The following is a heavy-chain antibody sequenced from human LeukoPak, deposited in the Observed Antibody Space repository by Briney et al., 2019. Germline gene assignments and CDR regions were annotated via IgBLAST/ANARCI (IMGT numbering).Heavy chain of an antibody. D-gene: IGHD6-13*01. Sequence: SETLSLTCTVSGGSISSSSYYWGWIRQPPGKGLEWIGSIYYSGSTYYNPSLKSRVTISVDTSKNQFSLKLSPVTAADTAVYYCARGSWYGVFDYWGQGTLVTVSS. CDR2: IYYSGST. J-gene: IGHJ4*02. CDR1: GGSISSSSYY. CDR3: ARGSWYGVFDY. V-gene: IGHV4-39*01.